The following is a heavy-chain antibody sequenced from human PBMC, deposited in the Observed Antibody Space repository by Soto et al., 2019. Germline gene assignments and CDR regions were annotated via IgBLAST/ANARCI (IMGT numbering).Heavy chain of an antibody. CDR2: ISYDGSNK. D-gene: IGHD1-1*01. V-gene: IGHV3-30*03. Sequence: QVQLVESGGGVVQPGRSLRLSCAASGFTFSSYGMHWVRQAPGKGLEWVAVISYDGSNKYYADSVKGRFTISRDNSKNTLYLQMNSRRAEDTAVYYCATEWYIKSYYYYYYMDVWGKGTTVTVSS. CDR3: ATEWYIKSYYYYYYMDV. CDR1: GFTFSSYG. J-gene: IGHJ6*03.